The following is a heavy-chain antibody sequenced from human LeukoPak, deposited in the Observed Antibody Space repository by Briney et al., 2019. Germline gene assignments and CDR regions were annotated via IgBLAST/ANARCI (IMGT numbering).Heavy chain of an antibody. J-gene: IGHJ6*02. Sequence: GGSLRLSCAASGFTFSSYSMNWVRQAPGKGLEWVSYISSSSSTIYYADSVKGRFTISRDNAKNSLYLQMNSLRAEDTAVYYCARDEGYCSGGSCYQNYYGMDVWGQGTTVTVSS. CDR2: ISSSSSTI. D-gene: IGHD2-15*01. CDR3: ARDEGYCSGGSCYQNYYGMDV. CDR1: GFTFSSYS. V-gene: IGHV3-48*04.